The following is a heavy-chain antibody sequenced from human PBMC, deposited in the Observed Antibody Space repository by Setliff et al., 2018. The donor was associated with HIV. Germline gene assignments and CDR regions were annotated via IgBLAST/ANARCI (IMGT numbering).Heavy chain of an antibody. J-gene: IGHJ6*03. V-gene: IGHV4-61*08. CDR1: GGSISSGGYY. D-gene: IGHD2-15*01. Sequence: PSETLSLTCTVSGGSISSGGYYWSWIRQHPGKGLEWIGYIYYSGSTNYNPSLKSRVTVSLDTFTNQISLKMKSVTAADTALYYCARDAGKGNCSGGRCFGFNYYYLDVWGKGTTVTVSS. CDR2: IYYSGST. CDR3: ARDAGKGNCSGGRCFGFNYYYLDV.